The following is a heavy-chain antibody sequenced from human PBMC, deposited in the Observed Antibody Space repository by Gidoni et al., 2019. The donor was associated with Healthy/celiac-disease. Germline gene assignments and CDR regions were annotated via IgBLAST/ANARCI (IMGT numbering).Heavy chain of an antibody. CDR2: FDPEDGET. CDR1: GYTLPDLS. V-gene: IGHV1-24*01. CDR3: ATDTVPPFKVDTAMVTRGLWFDP. J-gene: IGHJ5*02. Sequence: QVQLVQSGAEVKKPGASVKVSCQVSGYTLPDLSMHWVRQAPGKGLEWMGGFDPEDGETIDAQKCQGRVTMTEDTSTDTAYMELSSLRSEDTAVYYCATDTVPPFKVDTAMVTRGLWFDPWGQGTLVTVSS. D-gene: IGHD5-18*01.